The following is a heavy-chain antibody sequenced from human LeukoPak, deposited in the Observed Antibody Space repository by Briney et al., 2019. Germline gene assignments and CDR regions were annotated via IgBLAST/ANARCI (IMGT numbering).Heavy chain of an antibody. D-gene: IGHD3-3*01. J-gene: IGHJ5*02. Sequence: SETLSLTCAVSGYSISSGYYWGWIRQPPGKGLEWIGSMYHSGSTYYNPSLKSRVTISVDTSKSQFSLKLSSVTAADTAVYYCARLGSTIFGVVTNWFDPWGQGTLVTVSS. CDR3: ARLGSTIFGVVTNWFDP. CDR2: MYHSGST. V-gene: IGHV4-38-2*01. CDR1: GYSISSGYY.